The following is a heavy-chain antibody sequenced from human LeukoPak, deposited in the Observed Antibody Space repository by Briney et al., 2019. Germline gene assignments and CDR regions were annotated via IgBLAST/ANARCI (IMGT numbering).Heavy chain of an antibody. CDR1: GFTFSSYS. CDR2: ISSSSSTI. J-gene: IGHJ4*02. Sequence: GVSLRLSCAASGFTFSSYSMNWVRQAPGKGLEWVSYISSSSSTIYYADSVKGRFTISRDNAKNSLYLQMNSLRAEDTAVYYCARDDGYSYGEFDYWGQGTLVTVSS. CDR3: ARDDGYSYGEFDY. V-gene: IGHV3-48*01. D-gene: IGHD5-18*01.